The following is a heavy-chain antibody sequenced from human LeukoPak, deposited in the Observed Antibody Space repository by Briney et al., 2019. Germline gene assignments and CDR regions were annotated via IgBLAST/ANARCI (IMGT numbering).Heavy chain of an antibody. CDR3: AAGYLYSPGYASVWYKRHFDH. V-gene: IGHV1-24*01. CDR2: FNLEDRET. J-gene: IGHJ4*02. CDR1: GYIFSELS. Sequence: GASVKVSCKVSGYIFSELSMHWVRQAPGKGLEWMGGFNLEDRETFYAQKFQGRVTMTEDTSTGTAYMQLSSLRSEDTAVYYCAAGYLYSPGYASVWYKRHFDHWGQGALVTVSS. D-gene: IGHD6-19*01.